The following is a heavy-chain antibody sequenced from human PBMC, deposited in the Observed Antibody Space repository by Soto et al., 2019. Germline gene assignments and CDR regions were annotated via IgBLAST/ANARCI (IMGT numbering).Heavy chain of an antibody. CDR2: IYYSGST. Sequence: SETLSLTCTVSGGSISSYYWSWIRQPPGKGLEWIGYIYYSGSTNYNPSLKSRVTISVDTSKNQFSLKLSSVTAADTAVYYCASTKNYYDSSGYPFDYWGQGTLVTVSS. V-gene: IGHV4-59*01. CDR1: GGSISSYY. CDR3: ASTKNYYDSSGYPFDY. D-gene: IGHD3-22*01. J-gene: IGHJ4*02.